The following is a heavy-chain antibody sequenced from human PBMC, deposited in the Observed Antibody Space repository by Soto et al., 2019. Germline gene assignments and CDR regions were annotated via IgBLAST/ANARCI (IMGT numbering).Heavy chain of an antibody. CDR3: AKFGLRFLEWLLWFDY. J-gene: IGHJ4*02. V-gene: IGHV3-23*01. Sequence: PGGSLRLSRTASGFTFSSYAMSWVRQAPGKGLEWVSAISGSGGSTYYADSVKGRFTISRDNSKNTLYLQMNSLRAEDTAVYYCAKFGLRFLEWLLWFDYWGQGTLVSVS. D-gene: IGHD3-3*01. CDR1: GFTFSSYA. CDR2: ISGSGGST.